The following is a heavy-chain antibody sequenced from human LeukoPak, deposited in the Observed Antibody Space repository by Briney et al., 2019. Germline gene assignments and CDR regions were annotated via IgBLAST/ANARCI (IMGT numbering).Heavy chain of an antibody. Sequence: SETLSLTCTVSGGSISSHYWSWIRQPLGKGLEWIGYMYYSGGTNYNPSLKSRVTISVDTSKNQFSLKLSSVTAADTAVYYCARVVIAAAGTGGASYYYYYYYLDVWGKGTTVTVSS. CDR3: ARVVIAAAGTGGASYYYYYYYLDV. J-gene: IGHJ6*03. CDR2: MYYSGGT. CDR1: GGSISSHY. D-gene: IGHD6-13*01. V-gene: IGHV4-59*11.